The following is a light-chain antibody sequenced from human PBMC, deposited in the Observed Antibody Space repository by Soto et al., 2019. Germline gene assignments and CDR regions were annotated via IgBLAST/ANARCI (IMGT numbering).Light chain of an antibody. J-gene: IGKJ1*01. CDR3: QHRSTWWT. V-gene: IGKV3-11*01. Sequence: EIVLTQSPATLSLSPGERATLSCRASQSVSTFLAWYQQKPGQAPRLHIYDASIRATGIPATFSGSGSVTVFTLTISSLEPEDFAVYYCQHRSTWWTFGQGTKVEI. CDR2: DAS. CDR1: QSVSTF.